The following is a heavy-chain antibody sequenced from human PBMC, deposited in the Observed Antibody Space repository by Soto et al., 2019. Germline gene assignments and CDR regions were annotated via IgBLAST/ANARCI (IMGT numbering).Heavy chain of an antibody. CDR1: GYTFTSYA. CDR2: INAGNGNT. V-gene: IGHV1-3*01. CDR3: ATDPQYYYDSRLPLTY. J-gene: IGHJ4*02. D-gene: IGHD3-22*01. Sequence: ASVKVSCKASGYTFTSYAMHWVRQAPGQRLEWMGWINAGNGNTKYSQKFQGRVTMTEDTSTDTAYMELSSLRSEDTAVYYCATDPQYYYDSRLPLTYWGQGTLVTVSS.